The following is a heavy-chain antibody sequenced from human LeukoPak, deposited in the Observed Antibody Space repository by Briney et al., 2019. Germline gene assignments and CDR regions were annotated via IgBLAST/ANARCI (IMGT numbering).Heavy chain of an antibody. Sequence: SETLSLTCTVSGGSISRSSYYWGWIRQSPGKGLEWIGSLYYSGSTYYNPSLKSRVTISVDTSKNQFSVKLNSVTAADTAVYYCARDGYGGIDYWGQGTLVTVSS. J-gene: IGHJ4*02. D-gene: IGHD4-23*01. CDR3: ARDGYGGIDY. CDR1: GGSISRSSYY. V-gene: IGHV4-39*07. CDR2: LYYSGST.